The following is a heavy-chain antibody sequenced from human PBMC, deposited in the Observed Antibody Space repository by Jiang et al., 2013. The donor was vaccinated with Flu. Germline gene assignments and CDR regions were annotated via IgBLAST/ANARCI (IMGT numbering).Heavy chain of an antibody. V-gene: IGHV5-51*01. CDR2: IYPDDSDT. Sequence: VQLVESGAEVKKPGESLKISCKGSGYRFTSYWIAWVRQMPGKGLEWMGIIYPDDSDTKYSPSFKGQVTISADKSIRTAYLQWSSLKASDTAMYYCARQKYGDYENLDYWGQGTLVTVSS. CDR3: ARQKYGDYENLDY. J-gene: IGHJ4*02. CDR1: GYRFTSYW. D-gene: IGHD4-17*01.